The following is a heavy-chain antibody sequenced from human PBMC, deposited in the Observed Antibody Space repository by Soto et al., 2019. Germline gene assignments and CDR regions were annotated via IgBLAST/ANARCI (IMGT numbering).Heavy chain of an antibody. CDR3: ARSGYIYGSNAFDI. J-gene: IGHJ3*02. V-gene: IGHV4-31*03. D-gene: IGHD5-18*01. CDR2: IYYTGSA. Sequence: SETLSLTCTVSGGSYSSDRYYWNWIRQHPGKGLEWIGYIYYTGSAYYNPSLKSRVTLSLDTSKNQFSLKLNSVTAADTAMYYCARSGYIYGSNAFDIWGRGTLVTVSS. CDR1: GGSYSSDRYY.